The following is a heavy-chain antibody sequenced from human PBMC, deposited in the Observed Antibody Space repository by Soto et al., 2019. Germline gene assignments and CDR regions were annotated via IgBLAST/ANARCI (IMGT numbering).Heavy chain of an antibody. D-gene: IGHD3-22*01. CDR3: AKGLMGIVVVITPSYFDY. Sequence: PGGSLRLSCAASGFTFSSYAMSWVRQAPGKGLEWVSAISGSGGSTYYADSVKGRFTISRDNSKNTLYLQMNSLRAEDTAVYYCAKGLMGIVVVITPSYFDYWGQGTLVTVSS. CDR2: ISGSGGST. J-gene: IGHJ4*02. CDR1: GFTFSSYA. V-gene: IGHV3-23*01.